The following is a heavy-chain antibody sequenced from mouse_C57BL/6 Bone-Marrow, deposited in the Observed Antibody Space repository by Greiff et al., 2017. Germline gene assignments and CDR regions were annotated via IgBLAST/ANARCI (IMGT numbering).Heavy chain of an antibody. CDR3: ARKTGPVCYAMDY. CDR1: GFSLTSYA. Sequence: VQRQESGPGLVAPSQSLSITCTVSGFSLTSYAISWVRQPPGKGLEWLGVIWTGGGTNYNSALKSRLGISKDNTKSQVFLKMNSLQTDDTARYYCARKTGPVCYAMDYWGQGTSVTVSS. CDR2: IWTGGGT. D-gene: IGHD3-2*01. V-gene: IGHV2-9-1*01. J-gene: IGHJ4*01.